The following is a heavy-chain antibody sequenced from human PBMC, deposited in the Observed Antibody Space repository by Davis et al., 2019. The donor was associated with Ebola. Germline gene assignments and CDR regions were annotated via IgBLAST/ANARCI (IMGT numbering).Heavy chain of an antibody. J-gene: IGHJ4*02. Sequence: HTGGSLRLSCAVSGFTFSSHWMHWLRQVPGKGLVWLSRINGDGSRTTYADSVKARFTISRDNAKSTLFLQMHSLEVEDTAMYYCARDILGGTTGFDNWGQGTLVTVTS. V-gene: IGHV3-74*03. CDR3: ARDILGGTTGFDN. CDR1: GFTFSSHW. CDR2: INGDGSRT. D-gene: IGHD1-26*01.